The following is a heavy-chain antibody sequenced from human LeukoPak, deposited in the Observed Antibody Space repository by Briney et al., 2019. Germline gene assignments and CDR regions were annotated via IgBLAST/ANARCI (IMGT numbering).Heavy chain of an antibody. J-gene: IGHJ4*02. D-gene: IGHD3-3*01. CDR1: GGSISSYY. CDR3: ARGYDFWSGYYTGYFDY. V-gene: IGHV4-59*01. CDR2: IYYRGST. Sequence: SETLSLTCTVSGGSISSYYWSWIRQPPGKGLEWIGYIYYRGSTNYNPSLKSRVTISVDTSKNQFSLKLSSVTAADTAVYYCARGYDFWSGYYTGYFDYWGQGTLVTVSS.